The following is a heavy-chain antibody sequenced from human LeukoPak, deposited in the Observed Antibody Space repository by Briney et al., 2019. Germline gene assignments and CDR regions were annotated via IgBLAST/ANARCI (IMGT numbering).Heavy chain of an antibody. Sequence: GGSLRLSCAASGFTFSSYAMSWVRQAPGKGLEWVSAISGSGGSTYYADSVKGRFTISRDNSKNTLYLQMNSLRAEDTAVYYCVKEPGVRVYYYGMDVWGQGTTVTVSS. CDR3: VKEPGVRVYYYGMDV. J-gene: IGHJ6*02. CDR1: GFTFSSYA. CDR2: ISGSGGST. V-gene: IGHV3-23*01. D-gene: IGHD3-10*01.